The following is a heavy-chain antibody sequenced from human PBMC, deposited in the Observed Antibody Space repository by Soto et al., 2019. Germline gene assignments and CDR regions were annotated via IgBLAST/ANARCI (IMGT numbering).Heavy chain of an antibody. J-gene: IGHJ4*02. D-gene: IGHD2-15*01. CDR3: ARDLCSFVSGGSCYLFDY. CDR2: ISYDGSNK. Sequence: GGSLRLSCAASGFTFSSYGMHWVRQAPGEGLEWVAVISYDGSNKYYADSVKGRFTISRDNSKNTPYLQMNSLRAEDTAVYYCARDLCSFVSGGSCYLFDYWGQGTLVTVSS. V-gene: IGHV3-30*03. CDR1: GFTFSSYG.